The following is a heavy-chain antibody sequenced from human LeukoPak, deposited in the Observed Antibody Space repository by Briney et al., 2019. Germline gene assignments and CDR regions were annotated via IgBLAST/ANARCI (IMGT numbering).Heavy chain of an antibody. CDR2: ISGSGGST. V-gene: IGHV3-23*01. CDR3: AKDGGQWLPITGIDY. J-gene: IGHJ4*02. D-gene: IGHD3-22*01. CDR1: GSTFSSYA. Sequence: GGSLRLSCAASGSTFSSYAMSWVRQAPGKGLEWVSAISGSGGSTYYADSVKGRFTISRDNSKNTLYLQMNSLRAEDTAVYYCAKDGGQWLPITGIDYWGQGTLVTVSS.